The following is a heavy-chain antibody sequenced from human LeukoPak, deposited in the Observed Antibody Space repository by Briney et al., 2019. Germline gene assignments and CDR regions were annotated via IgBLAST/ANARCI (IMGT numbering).Heavy chain of an antibody. CDR3: SVVVAAPYYYYGMDV. CDR1: GYTFTSYA. CDR2: INTNTGNP. D-gene: IGHD2-15*01. Sequence: GASVKVSCKASGYTFTSYAMNWVRQAPGQGLEWMGWINTNTGNPTYAQGFTGRFVFSLDTSVSTAYLQISSLKAEDTAVYYCSVVVAAPYYYYGMDVWGQGTTVTVSS. J-gene: IGHJ6*02. V-gene: IGHV7-4-1*02.